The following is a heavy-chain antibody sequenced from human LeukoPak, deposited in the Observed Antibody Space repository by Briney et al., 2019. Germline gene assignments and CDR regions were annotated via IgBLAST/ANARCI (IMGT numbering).Heavy chain of an antibody. V-gene: IGHV3-64*01. CDR2: ISSNGGST. CDR1: GFTFSSYA. CDR3: ARSTMIVVAPFDY. D-gene: IGHD3-22*01. J-gene: IGHJ4*02. Sequence: PGGSLRLSCAASGFTFSSYAMRWVRQAPGKGLEYVSAISSNGGSTYYANSVKGRFTISRDNSKNTLYLQMGSLRAEDMAVYYCARSTMIVVAPFDYWGQGTLVTVSS.